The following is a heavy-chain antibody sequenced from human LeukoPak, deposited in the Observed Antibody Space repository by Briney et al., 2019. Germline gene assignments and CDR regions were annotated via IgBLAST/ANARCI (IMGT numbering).Heavy chain of an antibody. D-gene: IGHD3-10*01. CDR3: ARDHFGSLDS. V-gene: IGHV4-61*01. CDR1: GFSFTTDSYC. CDR2: DYCGGNT. Sequence: SETLSLTCTVSGFSFTTDSYCWGWIRQPPGKGLEWIGYDYCGGNTNYDPSLKRRVTISVDTSKNQFSLTLTSVTAADTAVYFCARDHFGSLDSWGQGILVTVSS. J-gene: IGHJ4*02.